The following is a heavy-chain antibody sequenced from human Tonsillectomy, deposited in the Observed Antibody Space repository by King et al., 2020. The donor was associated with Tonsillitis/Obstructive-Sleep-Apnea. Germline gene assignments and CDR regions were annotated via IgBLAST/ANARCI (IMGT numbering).Heavy chain of an antibody. Sequence: VQLVESGGDLIQPGGSLRLSYVASGFTFSSYSMNWVRQAPGKGLEWISYINSVSYNIHYADSVKGRFTISRDNAKKSLYLQMSSLRAEDTAVYYCAGDKDWAFDYWGQGTPVTVSS. J-gene: IGHJ4*02. V-gene: IGHV3-48*01. CDR3: AGDKDWAFDY. CDR1: GFTFSSYS. D-gene: IGHD3/OR15-3a*01. CDR2: INSVSYNI.